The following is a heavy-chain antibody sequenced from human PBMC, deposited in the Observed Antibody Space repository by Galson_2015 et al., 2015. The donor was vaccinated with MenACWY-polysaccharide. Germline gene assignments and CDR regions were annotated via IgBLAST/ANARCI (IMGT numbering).Heavy chain of an antibody. Sequence: ETLSLTCTVSGGSISSYYWGWIRQSPGKGLEWIGYMHTSGRSNYNPSLRSRVTISVDTSKNEFSLNLSSVTAADTAVYYCVAELFQAPFGWFDPLGQGAQVIVSS. CDR3: VAELFQAPFGWFDP. J-gene: IGHJ5*02. V-gene: IGHV4-59*01. CDR2: MHTSGRS. D-gene: IGHD3-16*01. CDR1: GGSISSYY.